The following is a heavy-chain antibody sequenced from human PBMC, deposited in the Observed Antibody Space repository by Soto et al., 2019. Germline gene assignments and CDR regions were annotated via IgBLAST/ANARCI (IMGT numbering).Heavy chain of an antibody. Sequence: QVQLVQSGAEVKKPGASVKVSCKASGYSFTSHGISWVRQAPGQGLEWMGWISANSGDTNYAQKLEGRVTVTTDTSTSPAYRELRRLRSQDTAVSYGARMVLGSNTDYYHYIAVWGEWTTVTVS. J-gene: IGHJ6*03. CDR2: ISANSGDT. CDR3: ARMVLGSNTDYYHYIAV. V-gene: IGHV1-18*01. CDR1: GYSFTSHG. D-gene: IGHD3-10*01.